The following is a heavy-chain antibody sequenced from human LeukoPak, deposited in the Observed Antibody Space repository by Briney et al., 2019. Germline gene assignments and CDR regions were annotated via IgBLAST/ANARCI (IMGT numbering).Heavy chain of an antibody. J-gene: IGHJ4*02. CDR2: ISYDGSNK. CDR3: AKSGADTFGGVIVQ. V-gene: IGHV3-30*18. Sequence: PGRSLRLSCAASGFTFSSYGMHWVRQAPGKGLEWVAVISYDGSNKYYADSVKGRFTISRDNSKNTLYLQMNSLRAEDTAVYYCAKSGADTFGGVIVQWSQGTLVTVSS. CDR1: GFTFSSYG. D-gene: IGHD3-16*02.